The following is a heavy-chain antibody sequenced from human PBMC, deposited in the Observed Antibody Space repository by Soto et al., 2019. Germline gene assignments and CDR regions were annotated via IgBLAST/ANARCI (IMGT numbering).Heavy chain of an antibody. J-gene: IGHJ4*02. CDR1: GGSISSGDYY. Sequence: QVQLQESGPGLVKPSQTLSLTCTVSGGSISSGDYYWSWIRQPPGKGLEWIGYIYYSGSTYYNPSLNSRVTISVDTSKNHSSLKLSSVTAADTAVYYCARDGVDGSGSYYVDYWGQGTLVTVSS. V-gene: IGHV4-30-4*01. CDR3: ARDGVDGSGSYYVDY. D-gene: IGHD3-10*01. CDR2: IYYSGST.